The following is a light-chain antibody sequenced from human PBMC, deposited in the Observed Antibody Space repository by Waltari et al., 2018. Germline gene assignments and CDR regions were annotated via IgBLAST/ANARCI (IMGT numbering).Light chain of an antibody. CDR1: QSVSSN. J-gene: IGKJ4*01. CDR3: HQHNSWPPLS. V-gene: IGKV3-15*01. Sequence: EIVMTQSPATLSVSPGERATLSCRASQSVSSNLAWSQQKPGQAPRLLIYAASTRATGVPARFSGSGSGTDFTLTISGLQSEDYAVYFCHQHNSWPPLSFGGGTKVEIK. CDR2: AAS.